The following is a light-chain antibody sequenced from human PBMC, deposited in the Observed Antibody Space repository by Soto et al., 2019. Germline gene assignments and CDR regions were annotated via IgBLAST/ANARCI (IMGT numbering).Light chain of an antibody. CDR1: QSVSSSY. Sequence: EIVLTQSPGTLSLSPGERATHSCRASQSVSSSYLAWYQQKPGQAPRLLIYGASSRATGIPDRFSGSGSGTDFTLTINRLEPEDFAVYYCQQYGSSLTLTFGGGTKVEIK. CDR3: QQYGSSLTLT. CDR2: GAS. V-gene: IGKV3-20*01. J-gene: IGKJ4*01.